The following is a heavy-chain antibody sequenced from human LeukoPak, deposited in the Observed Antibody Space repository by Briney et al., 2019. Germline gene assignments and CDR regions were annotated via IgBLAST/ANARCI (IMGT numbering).Heavy chain of an antibody. J-gene: IGHJ4*02. Sequence: KPGGSLRLSCAASGFTFSSFNMNWVRQAPGKGLEWVSSISSTSSLIWYADSLKGRFTISRDNAKNSLYLQMNSLRAEDTAVYYCARDLRGLPFDYWGQGTLVTVSS. CDR1: GFTFSSFN. V-gene: IGHV3-21*01. CDR3: ARDLRGLPFDY. D-gene: IGHD3/OR15-3a*01. CDR2: ISSTSSLI.